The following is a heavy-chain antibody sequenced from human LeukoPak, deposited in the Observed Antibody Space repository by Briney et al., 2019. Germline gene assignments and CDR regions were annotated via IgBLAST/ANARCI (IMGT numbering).Heavy chain of an antibody. D-gene: IGHD6-13*01. J-gene: IGHJ4*02. CDR3: ASGRQLGY. Sequence: GGSLRLSCAASGFTFSNYWMSWVRQAPGKGLEWVANIKEDGSEKYYVDSVKGRFTISRDNARNSLYLQMNSLRAEDTAVYYCASGRQLGYWGQGTPVTVSS. V-gene: IGHV3-7*01. CDR2: IKEDGSEK. CDR1: GFTFSNYW.